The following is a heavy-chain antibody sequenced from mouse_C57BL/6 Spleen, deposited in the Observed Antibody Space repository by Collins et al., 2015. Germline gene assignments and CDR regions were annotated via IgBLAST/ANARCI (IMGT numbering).Heavy chain of an antibody. CDR2: ISSGSSYT. Sequence: EVQLVESGGDLVKPGGSLKLSRAASGFTFSSYGMSWVRQTPDKRLEWVATISSGSSYTYYPDSVQGRFTISRDNAQNTLYLQMSSLKSEDTAMYFCARNYGSFFYAMDYWGQGTSVTASS. CDR3: ARNYGSFFYAMDY. V-gene: IGHV5-6*01. J-gene: IGHJ4*01. CDR1: GFTFSSYG. D-gene: IGHD1-1*01.